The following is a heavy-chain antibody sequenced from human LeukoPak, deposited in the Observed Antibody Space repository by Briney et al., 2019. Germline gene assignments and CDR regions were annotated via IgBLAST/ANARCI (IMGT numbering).Heavy chain of an antibody. CDR2: MNPNSGNT. CDR3: ASLGELSSDDY. CDR1: GYTFTSYD. D-gene: IGHD3-16*02. Sequence: ASVKVSCKASGYTFTSYDINWVRQAIGQGPEWMGWMNPNSGNTGYAQKFRGRVSITRNTSISTAYMELSSLVSEDTAVYYCASLGELSSDDYWGQGTLVTVSS. V-gene: IGHV1-8*03. J-gene: IGHJ4*02.